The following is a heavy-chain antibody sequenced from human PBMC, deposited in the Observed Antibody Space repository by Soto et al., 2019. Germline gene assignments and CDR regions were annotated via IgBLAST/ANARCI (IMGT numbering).Heavy chain of an antibody. Sequence: QEQLVQSGAEVKKSGSSVKVSCKDTGGLFSSYAVSWVRQAPGQGLEWMGGIISVFDTVYYAQKFQCRVTITADESTNTAYMELSSLRSEDTAMYYCARGGSGYVWFNEFWGQGTLVTVSS. D-gene: IGHD3-22*01. J-gene: IGHJ4*02. CDR3: ARGGSGYVWFNEF. CDR2: IISVFDTV. V-gene: IGHV1-69*01. CDR1: GGLFSSYA.